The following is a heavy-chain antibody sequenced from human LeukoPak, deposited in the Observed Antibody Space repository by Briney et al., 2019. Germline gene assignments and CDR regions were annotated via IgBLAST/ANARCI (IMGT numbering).Heavy chain of an antibody. Sequence: GRSLRLSCAASGFTFSNYGMHWVRQAPGKGLEWVALISYDGNNKYYSDSMKGRFTISRDNSKNTLYLQMNTLRVMDTAVYYCAKDIDYGGANWGQGTLVIVSS. V-gene: IGHV3-30*18. CDR2: ISYDGNNK. J-gene: IGHJ4*02. CDR3: AKDIDYGGAN. D-gene: IGHD4-23*01. CDR1: GFTFSNYG.